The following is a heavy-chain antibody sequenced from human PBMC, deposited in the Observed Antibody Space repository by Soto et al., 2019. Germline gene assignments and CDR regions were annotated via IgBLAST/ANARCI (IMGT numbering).Heavy chain of an antibody. D-gene: IGHD1-26*01. CDR1: VFTFSRYA. V-gene: IGHV3-23*01. J-gene: IGHJ4*02. CDR2: TSGSGGST. Sequence: GGSLRLSCAASVFTFSRYAMGWVRQAPGKGLEWVAATSGSGGSTYYADSVKGRFTISSDNSKNTLYLQMNSLRAEDTAVYYCAKDRGCELLLPLFDCWGQGTLVTVSS. CDR3: AKDRGCELLLPLFDC.